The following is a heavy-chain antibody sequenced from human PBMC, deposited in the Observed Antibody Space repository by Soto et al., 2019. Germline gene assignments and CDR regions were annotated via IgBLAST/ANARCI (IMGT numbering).Heavy chain of an antibody. CDR2: ISSNGGST. V-gene: IGHV3-64D*06. CDR1: GFTSSSYA. J-gene: IGHJ6*02. Sequence: GGSLRLSCSASGFTSSSYAMHWVRQAPGKGLEYVSAISSNGGSTYYADSVRGRFTISRDNSKNTLYLQMSSLRAEDTAVYYCVKDSYYDSSGYYSYYYYGMDVWGQGTTVTVSS. D-gene: IGHD3-22*01. CDR3: VKDSYYDSSGYYSYYYYGMDV.